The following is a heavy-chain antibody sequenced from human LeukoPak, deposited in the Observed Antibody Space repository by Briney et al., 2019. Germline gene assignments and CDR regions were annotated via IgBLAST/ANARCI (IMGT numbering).Heavy chain of an antibody. J-gene: IGHJ4*02. CDR3: AKGRYSSSYGMVDY. Sequence: GRSLRLSCAASGFTFDDYAMHWVRQAPGKGLEWVSHITWNSGTIGYADSVKGRFTISRDNAKNSLFLQMNSLRADDMALYYCAKGRYSSSYGMVDYWGQGTLVTVSS. CDR2: ITWNSGTI. D-gene: IGHD6-13*01. V-gene: IGHV3-9*03. CDR1: GFTFDDYA.